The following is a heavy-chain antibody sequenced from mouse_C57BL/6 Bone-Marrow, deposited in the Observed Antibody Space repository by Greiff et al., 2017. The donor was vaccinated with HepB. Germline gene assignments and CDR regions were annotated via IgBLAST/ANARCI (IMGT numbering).Heavy chain of an antibody. D-gene: IGHD4-1*01. J-gene: IGHJ4*01. CDR1: GYSITSGYY. V-gene: IGHV3-6*01. CDR3: ASNWDYYAMDY. CDR2: ISYDGSN. Sequence: EVKLQESGPGLVKPSQSLSLTCSVTGYSITSGYYWNWIRQFPGNKLEWMGYISYDGSNNYNPSLKNRISITRDTSKNQFFLKLNSVTTEDTATYYCASNWDYYAMDYWGQGTSVTVSS.